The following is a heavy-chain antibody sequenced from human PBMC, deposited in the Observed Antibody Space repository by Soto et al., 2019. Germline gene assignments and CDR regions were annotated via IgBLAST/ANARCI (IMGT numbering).Heavy chain of an antibody. D-gene: IGHD2-21*02. CDR2: IYSGETT. CDR3: TRDGRGLGRLSLFEY. CDR1: GFNGNSDY. Sequence: PGCSLRLSCAASGFNGNSDYMNWVRQTPGKGLEWVASIYSGETTYYADSVRGRFTISSDKSKNTLYFQLSSLRIEDTAVYYCTRDGRGLGRLSLFEYWGQGVLVTVSS. V-gene: IGHV3-53*01. J-gene: IGHJ4*02.